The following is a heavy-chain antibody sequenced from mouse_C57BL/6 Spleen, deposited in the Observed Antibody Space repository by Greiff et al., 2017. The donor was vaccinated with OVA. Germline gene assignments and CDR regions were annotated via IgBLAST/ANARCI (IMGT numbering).Heavy chain of an antibody. CDR3: ARPIYDGYYWYFDF. CDR1: GYTFTSYW. D-gene: IGHD2-3*01. CDR2: IYPGSGRT. V-gene: IGHV1-55*01. Sequence: QVQLQQPGAELVKPGASVKMSCKASGYTFTSYWITWVKQRPGQGLEWIGDIYPGSGRTNYNEKFKSKATLTVDTSSSTAYMQLSSLTSEDSAVYYCARPIYDGYYWYFDFWGTGTTVTVSS. J-gene: IGHJ1*03.